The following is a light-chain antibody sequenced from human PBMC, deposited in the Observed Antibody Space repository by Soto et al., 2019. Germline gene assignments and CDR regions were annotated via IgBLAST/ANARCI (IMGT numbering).Light chain of an antibody. Sequence: DIQMTQSPSSLSASVGDRVTITCRASQSISSYLNWYQQKPGKAPTLLIYAASSLQSGVPSSFSGCGSGTDFTLTCSSLQPEDFATYDCQQSYSTPPAFGQGTKLEIK. V-gene: IGKV1-39*01. CDR3: QQSYSTPPA. CDR1: QSISSY. J-gene: IGKJ2*01. CDR2: AAS.